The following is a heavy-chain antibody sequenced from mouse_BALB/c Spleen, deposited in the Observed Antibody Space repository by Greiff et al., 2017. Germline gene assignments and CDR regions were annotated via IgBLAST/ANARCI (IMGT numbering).Heavy chain of an antibody. D-gene: IGHD2-1*01. V-gene: IGHV2-2*01. CDR1: GFSLTSYG. Sequence: VKLMESGPGLVQPSQSLSITCTVSGFSLTSYGVHWVRQSPGKGLEWLGVIWSGGSTDYNAAFISRLSISKDNSKSQVFLKLNSLQTDDTATYYCAKPNGNYRYFDVWGAGTTVTVSS. CDR3: AKPNGNYRYFDV. CDR2: IWSGGST. J-gene: IGHJ1*01.